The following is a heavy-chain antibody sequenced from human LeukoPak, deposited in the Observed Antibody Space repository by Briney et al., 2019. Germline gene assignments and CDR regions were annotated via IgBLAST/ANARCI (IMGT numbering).Heavy chain of an antibody. J-gene: IGHJ4*02. CDR3: AKVGLGTTWYYYGSGSYYNGDY. CDR1: GFTFSNAW. V-gene: IGHV3-15*01. CDR2: IKSKTDGGTS. D-gene: IGHD3-10*01. Sequence: PGGSLRLSCAASGFTFSNAWMSWVRQAPGKGLEWVGHIKSKTDGGTSDYAAPVKGRFTISRDDSKNTLYLQMNSRRAEDTAVYYCAKVGLGTTWYYYGSGSYYNGDYWGQGTLVTVSS.